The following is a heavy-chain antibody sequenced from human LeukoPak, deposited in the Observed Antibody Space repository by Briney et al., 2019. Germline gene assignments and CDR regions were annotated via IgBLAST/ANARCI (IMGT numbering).Heavy chain of an antibody. D-gene: IGHD3-10*01. CDR1: GFAFSSYS. V-gene: IGHV3-21*01. CDR3: AREAPRGVVVDN. Sequence: GGSLRLSCAASGFAFSSYSMNWVRQSPGQRLGWVSSISSSSSYIYYADSVKGRYTISRDNAKNSLYLQMNSLRAEDTAVYYCAREAPRGVVVDNWGQGTLVTVSS. J-gene: IGHJ4*02. CDR2: ISSSSSYI.